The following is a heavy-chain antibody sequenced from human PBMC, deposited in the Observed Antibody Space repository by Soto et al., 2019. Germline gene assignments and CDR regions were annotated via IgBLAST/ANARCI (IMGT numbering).Heavy chain of an antibody. D-gene: IGHD2-15*01. CDR2: ISWNSGSI. CDR1: GFTFDDYA. Sequence: PGGSLRLSCAASGFTFDDYAMHWVRQAPGKGLEWVSGISWNSGSIGYADSVKGRFTISRDNAKNSLYLQMNSLRAEDTALYYCAKDPQRGPYCIGGSCYVLGSFDDWGQATLVTLAT. CDR3: AKDPQRGPYCIGGSCYVLGSFDD. V-gene: IGHV3-9*01. J-gene: IGHJ4*02.